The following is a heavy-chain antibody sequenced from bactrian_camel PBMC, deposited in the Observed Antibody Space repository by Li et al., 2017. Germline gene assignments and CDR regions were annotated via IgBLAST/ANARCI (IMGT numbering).Heavy chain of an antibody. V-gene: IGHV3-2*01. J-gene: IGHJ4*01. Sequence: VQLVESGGGLVQPGGSLRLSCAASGFTSSTYVMYWVRQAPGKGLEWVASIYNQNKYTYYTDAVKGRFTISRDNAKNTVYLQMTDLNSGDTAQYYCATVYGGNWVHRPFYDYWGQGTQVT. CDR3: ATVYGGNWVHRPFYDY. CDR1: GFTSSTYV. D-gene: IGHD6*01. CDR2: IYNQNKYT.